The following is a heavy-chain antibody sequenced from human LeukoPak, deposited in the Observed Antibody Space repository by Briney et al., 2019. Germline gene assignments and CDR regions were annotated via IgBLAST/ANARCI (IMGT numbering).Heavy chain of an antibody. D-gene: IGHD3-10*01. CDR2: IYYSGGT. CDR1: GGSFSGYS. J-gene: IGHJ6*02. Sequence: PSETLSLTCTASGGSFSGYSWSWIRQPPGKGLEWIAYIYYSGGTTYNPSLKSRGTILADTSKNQSSLNLISVLAADTAVYYFAGYCSGMCPDVWGQGTTVTVFS. CDR3: AGYCSGMCPDV. V-gene: IGHV4-59*01.